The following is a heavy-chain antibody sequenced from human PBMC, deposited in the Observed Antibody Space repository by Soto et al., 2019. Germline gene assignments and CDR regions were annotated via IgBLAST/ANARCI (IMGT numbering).Heavy chain of an antibody. Sequence: GESLKISCRGSGYSFTGYWIAWVRQMPGKGLEHMGIIYPGDSDTRYSPSFQGQVTISVDKSINTAYLQWNSLEASDTALYYCARASETSGYYVGSFDYWGQGTLVTVSS. CDR3: ARASETSGYYVGSFDY. CDR2: IYPGDSDT. V-gene: IGHV5-51*01. CDR1: GYSFTGYW. J-gene: IGHJ4*02. D-gene: IGHD3-22*01.